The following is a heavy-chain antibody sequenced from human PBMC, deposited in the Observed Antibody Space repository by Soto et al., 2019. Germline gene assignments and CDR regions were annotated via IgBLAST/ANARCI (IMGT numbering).Heavy chain of an antibody. CDR3: AKDRSPYSGGFSLLGE. Sequence: EVQLLESGGGLVQPGGSLRLACAGSGFTFSNYGMSWVRQIPGRGLEWVSTISGGGDTYYADSVRGRFTISREIYNKTTYLQMNSLRAADKAVYYCAKDRSPYSGGFSLLGEWGQGTLVIVSS. CDR1: GFTFSNYG. CDR2: ISGGGDT. J-gene: IGHJ4*02. V-gene: IGHV3-23*01. D-gene: IGHD1-26*01.